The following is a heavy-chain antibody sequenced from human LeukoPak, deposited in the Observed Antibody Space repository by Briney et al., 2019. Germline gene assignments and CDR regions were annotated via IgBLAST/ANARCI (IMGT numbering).Heavy chain of an antibody. Sequence: GGSLRLSCAASGFTFGSYGMHWVRQAPGKGLEWGTVIWYDGSNKYYADSVKGRFTISRDNSKDTLYLQMNSLRAEDTAVYYCARARHGILTGYYLDYWGQGTLVTVSS. V-gene: IGHV3-33*01. D-gene: IGHD3-9*01. J-gene: IGHJ4*02. CDR3: ARARHGILTGYYLDY. CDR2: IWYDGSNK. CDR1: GFTFGSYG.